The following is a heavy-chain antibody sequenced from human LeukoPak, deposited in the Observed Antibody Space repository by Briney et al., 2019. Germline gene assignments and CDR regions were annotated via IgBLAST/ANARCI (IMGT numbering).Heavy chain of an antibody. J-gene: IGHJ2*01. D-gene: IGHD1-26*01. V-gene: IGHV3-7*03. CDR3: AKDPSGSYYSAFDL. Sequence: PGGSLRLSCAASGFTFSTYWMAWVRQAPGKGLEWVANIKQDESEKYYVDSVKGRFTISRDNAKSSLYLQMNSLRAEDTALYYCAKDPSGSYYSAFDLWGRGTLVTVSS. CDR1: GFTFSTYW. CDR2: IKQDESEK.